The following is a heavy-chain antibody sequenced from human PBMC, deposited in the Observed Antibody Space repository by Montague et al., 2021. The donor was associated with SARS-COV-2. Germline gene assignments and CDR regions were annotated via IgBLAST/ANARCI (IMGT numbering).Heavy chain of an antibody. J-gene: IGHJ5*02. D-gene: IGHD4-11*01. V-gene: IGHV4-31*03. CDR2: IYYSGST. CDR1: GGSISSGGYY. CDR3: ARVNTVRVYGFDP. Sequence: TLSLTCTVSGGSISSGGYYWSWIRQHPGKGLEWIGYIYYSGSTYYNPSLKSRVTISVDTSKNQFSLKLSSVTAADTAVYYCARVNTVRVYGFDPWGQGTLVTVSS.